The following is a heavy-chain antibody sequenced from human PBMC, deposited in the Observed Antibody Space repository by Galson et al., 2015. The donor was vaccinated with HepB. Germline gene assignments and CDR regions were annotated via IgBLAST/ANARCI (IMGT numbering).Heavy chain of an antibody. CDR1: GYTFTSYG. Sequence: SVKVSCKASGYTFTSYGISWVRQAPGQGLEWMGWISAYNGNTNYAQKLQGRVTMTTDTSTSTAYMELRSLRSDDTAAYYCAREVWDSSGWYPKGNKYYFDYWGQGTLVTVSS. CDR2: ISAYNGNT. D-gene: IGHD6-19*01. V-gene: IGHV1-18*01. J-gene: IGHJ4*02. CDR3: AREVWDSSGWYPKGNKYYFDY.